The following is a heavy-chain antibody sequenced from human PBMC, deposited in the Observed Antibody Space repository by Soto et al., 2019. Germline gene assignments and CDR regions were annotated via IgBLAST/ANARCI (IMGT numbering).Heavy chain of an antibody. CDR3: ARDEVPAANWLDR. D-gene: IGHD2-2*01. CDR1: GYIFINYG. CDR2: INGYNGNT. Sequence: ASVKVSCKASGYIFINYGITWVRQAPGQGLEWMGWINGYNGNTKYADKLQGRVTMTTDTSTTTAYVELRGLRSDDTAVYYCARDEVPAANWLDRWGQGTLVTVSS. V-gene: IGHV1-18*01. J-gene: IGHJ5*02.